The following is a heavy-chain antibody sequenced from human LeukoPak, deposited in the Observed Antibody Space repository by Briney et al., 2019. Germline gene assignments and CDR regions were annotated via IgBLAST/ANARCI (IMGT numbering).Heavy chain of an antibody. J-gene: IGHJ5*02. CDR1: GYSVSSNSAT. D-gene: IGHD2-2*01. Sequence: RSQTLSLTCAISGYSVSSNSATWNWIRQSPSRGLEWLGRTYYRSTWYNDYAVSVRGRITVNPDTSKNQFSLHLNSVTPEDTAVYYCARRLTQYDCFDPWGQGILVTVSS. V-gene: IGHV6-1*01. CDR2: TYYRSTWYN. CDR3: ARRLTQYDCFDP.